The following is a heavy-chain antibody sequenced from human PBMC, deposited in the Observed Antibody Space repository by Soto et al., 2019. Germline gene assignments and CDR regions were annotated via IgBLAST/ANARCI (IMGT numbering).Heavy chain of an antibody. CDR2: IYYSGST. D-gene: IGHD1-1*01. V-gene: IGHV4-59*08. CDR3: ARRELEPDGSHNWFDP. CDR1: GGSISSYY. J-gene: IGHJ5*02. Sequence: SETLSLTCTVSGGSISSYYWSWIRQPPGKGLEWIGYIYYSGSTNYNPSLKSRVTISVDTSKNQFSLKLSSVTAADTAVYYCARRELEPDGSHNWFDPWGQGTLVTVSS.